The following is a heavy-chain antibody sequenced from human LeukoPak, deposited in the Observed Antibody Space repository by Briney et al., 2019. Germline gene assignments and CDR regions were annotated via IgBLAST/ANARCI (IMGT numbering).Heavy chain of an antibody. CDR3: ASRHCSGGGCYFAGADPFDY. CDR2: INSDGSIT. J-gene: IGHJ4*02. D-gene: IGHD2-15*01. CDR1: GFTFTTYW. Sequence: GGSLRLSCAASGFTFTTYWMHWVRQAPVKGLVWVSHINSDGSITSYADSVKGRFTISRDTSKNTLYLQMNSLRAEDTAVYYCASRHCSGGGCYFAGADPFDYWGQGTLVTVSS. V-gene: IGHV3-74*01.